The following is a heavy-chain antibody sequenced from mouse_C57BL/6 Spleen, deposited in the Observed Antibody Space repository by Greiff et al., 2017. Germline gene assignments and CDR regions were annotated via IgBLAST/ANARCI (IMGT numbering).Heavy chain of an antibody. CDR2: IDPSDSYT. Sequence: QVQLQQPGAELVKPGASVKLSCKASGYTFTSYWMQWVKQRPGQGLEWIGEIDPSDSYTNHNQKFKGKATLTVDTSSSTAYMQLSSLTSEDSAVYYCASYYYGSSYYAMDYWGQGTSVTVSS. D-gene: IGHD1-1*01. CDR1: GYTFTSYW. CDR3: ASYYYGSSYYAMDY. J-gene: IGHJ4*01. V-gene: IGHV1-50*01.